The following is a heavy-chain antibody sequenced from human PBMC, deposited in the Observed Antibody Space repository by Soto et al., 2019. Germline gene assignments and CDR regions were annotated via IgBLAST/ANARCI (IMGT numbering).Heavy chain of an antibody. D-gene: IGHD2-21*01. CDR2: INPSGDST. V-gene: IGHV1-46*01. J-gene: IGHJ4*02. Sequence: QVQLVQSGAEVKKPGASVNISCKASGFTFTSHYMHWVRQAPGQGLEWMGYINPSGDSTSYAQKFRGRVAMTRDTSTSTVFMELSSLRYEDTAVYYCARRAGSSFCGGDCLDYWGQGSLVTVSS. CDR3: ARRAGSSFCGGDCLDY. CDR1: GFTFTSHY.